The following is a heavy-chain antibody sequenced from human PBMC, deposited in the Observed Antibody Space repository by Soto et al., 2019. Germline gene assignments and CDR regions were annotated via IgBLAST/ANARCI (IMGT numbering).Heavy chain of an antibody. CDR2: TYYRSKWYN. D-gene: IGHD6-19*01. V-gene: IGHV6-1*01. Sequence: SQTLSLTCAISGDSVSSNSAAWNWIRKSPSRGLEWLGRTYYRSKWYNDYAVSVKSRITINPDTSKNQFSLQLNSVTPEDTAVYYCARDRRGSSGWYFYYGMDVWGQGTTVTVSS. J-gene: IGHJ6*02. CDR3: ARDRRGSSGWYFYYGMDV. CDR1: GDSVSSNSAA.